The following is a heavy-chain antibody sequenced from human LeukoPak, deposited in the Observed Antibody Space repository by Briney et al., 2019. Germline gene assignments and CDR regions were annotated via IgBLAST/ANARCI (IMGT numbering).Heavy chain of an antibody. Sequence: GGSLRLSCAVSGFTFSYYEMNWVRQAPGKGLEWVAVISYDGSNKYYADSVKGRFTISRDNSKNTLYLQMNSLRAEDTAVYYCAKAYLPYYYDSSGYYWNYFDYWGQGTLVTVSS. J-gene: IGHJ4*02. V-gene: IGHV3-30*18. CDR3: AKAYLPYYYDSSGYYWNYFDY. D-gene: IGHD3-22*01. CDR1: GFTFSYYE. CDR2: ISYDGSNK.